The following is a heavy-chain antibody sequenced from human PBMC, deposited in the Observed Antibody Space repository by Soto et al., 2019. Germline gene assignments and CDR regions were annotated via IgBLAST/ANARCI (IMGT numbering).Heavy chain of an antibody. CDR3: ARDRGYNWNYGGFDP. D-gene: IGHD1-7*01. V-gene: IGHV1-18*01. CDR2: ISAYNGNT. Sequence: QVQLVQSGAEVKKPGASVKVSCKASGYTFTSYGISWVRQAPGQGLERMGRISAYNGNTNYAQKHKGRVTMTTDTSTSTAYMELRSLRSDDTAVYYCARDRGYNWNYGGFDPWGQGTLVTVSS. CDR1: GYTFTSYG. J-gene: IGHJ5*02.